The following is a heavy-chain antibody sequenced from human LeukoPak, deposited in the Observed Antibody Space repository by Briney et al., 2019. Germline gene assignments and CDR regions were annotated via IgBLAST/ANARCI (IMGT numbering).Heavy chain of an antibody. CDR2: IYTSGST. Sequence: SETLSLTCTVSGGSISSGSYYWSWIRQPAGKGLEWIGRIYTSGSTNYNPSLKSRVTISVDTSKNQFSLKLSSVTAADTAVYYCASTIQYYFDYWGQGTLVTVSS. J-gene: IGHJ4*02. V-gene: IGHV4-61*02. CDR1: GGSISSGSYY. D-gene: IGHD5-24*01. CDR3: ASTIQYYFDY.